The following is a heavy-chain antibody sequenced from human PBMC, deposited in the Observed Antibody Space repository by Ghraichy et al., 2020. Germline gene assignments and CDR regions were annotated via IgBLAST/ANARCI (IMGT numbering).Heavy chain of an antibody. V-gene: IGHV4-61*01. CDR3: ARGYGDSIDY. CDR2: IYYSRTT. D-gene: IGHD4-17*01. Sequence: SETLSLTCTVSGGSVSSASYYWSWIRQPPGKGLEWIGYIYYSRTTNYNPSLKSRVTISVDTSKNQFSLKLSSVTAADTAVYYCARGYGDSIDYWGQGTLVTVSS. J-gene: IGHJ4*02. CDR1: GGSVSSASYY.